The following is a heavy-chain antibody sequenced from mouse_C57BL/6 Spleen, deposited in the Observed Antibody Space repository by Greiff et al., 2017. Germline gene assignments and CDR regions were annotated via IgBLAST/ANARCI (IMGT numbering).Heavy chain of an antibody. CDR1: GYTFTDYE. J-gene: IGHJ4*01. V-gene: IGHV1-15*01. D-gene: IGHD2-4*01. CDR2: IDPETGGT. Sequence: VQLQQSGAELVRPGASVTLSCKASGYTFTDYEMHWVKQTPVHGLEWIGAIDPETGGTAYNQKFKGKAILTADKSSSTAYMELRSLTSEDSAVYYCTRGGDYDSYAMGYWGQGTSVTGTS. CDR3: TRGGDYDSYAMGY.